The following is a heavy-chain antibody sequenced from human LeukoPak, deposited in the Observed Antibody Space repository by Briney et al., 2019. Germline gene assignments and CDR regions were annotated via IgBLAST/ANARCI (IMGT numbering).Heavy chain of an antibody. CDR2: INPNSGGT. CDR1: GYTFTGYY. CDR3: ARDRGPLWNHFDP. V-gene: IGHV1-2*02. Sequence: ASVKVSCKASGYTFTGYYMHWVRQAPGQGLEWMGWINPNSGGTNYAQKFQGRVTMTRDTSISTAYMELSRLRSDDTAVYYCARDRGPLWNHFDPWGQGTLVTVSS. J-gene: IGHJ5*02. D-gene: IGHD1-14*01.